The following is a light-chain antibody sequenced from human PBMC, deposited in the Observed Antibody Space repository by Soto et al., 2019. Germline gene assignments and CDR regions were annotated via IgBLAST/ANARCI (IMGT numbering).Light chain of an antibody. V-gene: IGKV1-39*01. Sequence: QMTQYPSTVAASVGDRVTITCRASQSISRWVAWYQQKPGKAPKILVWDASTLQSGVPSRFSGSGSGTDFTLTISSLQPEDFATYYCQQSYSTPLTFGGGTKGDI. J-gene: IGKJ4*01. CDR2: DAS. CDR1: QSISRW. CDR3: QQSYSTPLT.